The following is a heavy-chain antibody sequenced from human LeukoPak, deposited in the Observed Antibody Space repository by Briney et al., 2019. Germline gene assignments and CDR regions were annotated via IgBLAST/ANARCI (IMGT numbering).Heavy chain of an antibody. J-gene: IGHJ4*02. D-gene: IGHD6-19*01. CDR1: GFTFSSYA. CDR3: ARVVPRDEQWLPLWEYYFDY. Sequence: GGSLRLSCAASGFTFSSYAMSWVGQAPGKGLEWVSAISGSGGSTYYADSVKGRFTISRDNAKNSLYLQMNSLRAEDTAVYYCARVVPRDEQWLPLWEYYFDYWGQGTLVTVSS. V-gene: IGHV3-23*01. CDR2: ISGSGGST.